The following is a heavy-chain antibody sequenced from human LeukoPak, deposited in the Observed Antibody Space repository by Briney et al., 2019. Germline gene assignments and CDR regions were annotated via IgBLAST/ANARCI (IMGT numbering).Heavy chain of an antibody. Sequence: ASVKVSCKASGYTFTGYYMHWVRQAPGQGLEWMGWINPNSGGTNYAQKFQGRVTMTRDTSISTAYMELSRLRSDDTAVYYCAYTTRYSNEGYFDYWGQGTLVTVSS. CDR2: INPNSGGT. CDR3: AYTTRYSNEGYFDY. CDR1: GYTFTGYY. D-gene: IGHD4-11*01. J-gene: IGHJ4*02. V-gene: IGHV1-2*02.